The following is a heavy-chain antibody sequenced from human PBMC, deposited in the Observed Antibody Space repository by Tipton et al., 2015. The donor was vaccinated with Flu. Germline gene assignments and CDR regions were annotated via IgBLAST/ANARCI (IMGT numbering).Heavy chain of an antibody. D-gene: IGHD6-19*01. CDR3: AKVIPELVAGLDY. CDR1: GFTFSRYG. J-gene: IGHJ4*02. V-gene: IGHV3-23*01. Sequence: GSLRLSCAASGFTFSRYGMSWVRQAPGKGLEWISAFSASGGATYFADSVKGRFTISRDNFKSTLYLQMNSLRAEDTAVYYCAKVIPELVAGLDYWGQGTLVTVSS. CDR2: FSASGGAT.